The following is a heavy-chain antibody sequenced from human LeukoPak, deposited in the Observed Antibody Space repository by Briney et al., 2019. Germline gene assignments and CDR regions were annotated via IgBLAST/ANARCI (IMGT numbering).Heavy chain of an antibody. CDR3: ARKGYSSSWYLGVIYNYGMDV. CDR1: GYTFTSYD. CDR2: MNPNSGNT. J-gene: IGHJ6*02. Sequence: ASVKVSCKASGYTFTSYDINWVRQATGQGLEWMGWMNPNSGNTGYAQKFQGRVTMTRNTSISTAYMELSSLRSEDTAVYYCARKGYSSSWYLGVIYNYGMDVWGQGTTVTVSS. V-gene: IGHV1-8*01. D-gene: IGHD6-13*01.